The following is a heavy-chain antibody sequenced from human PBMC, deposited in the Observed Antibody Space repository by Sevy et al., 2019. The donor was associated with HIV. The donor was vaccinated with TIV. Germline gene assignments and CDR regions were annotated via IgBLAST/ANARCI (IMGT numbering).Heavy chain of an antibody. Sequence: GGSLRLSCAASGFTFSNYAMHWVRQAPGKGLEWVAVISYDGSNKYYADSVKGRFTISRDNAKHSLYLQMNSLRAEDTAVYYCVREGLGGFSYSLDCWGQGTLVTVSS. V-gene: IGHV3-30*04. D-gene: IGHD5-18*01. CDR1: GFTFSNYA. J-gene: IGHJ4*02. CDR3: VREGLGGFSYSLDC. CDR2: ISYDGSNK.